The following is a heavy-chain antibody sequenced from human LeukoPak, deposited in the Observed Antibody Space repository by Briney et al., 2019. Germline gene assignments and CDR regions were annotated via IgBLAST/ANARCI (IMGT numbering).Heavy chain of an antibody. CDR2: LFTGDSA. CDR3: ARHFYDNTFDI. J-gene: IGHJ3*02. D-gene: IGHD3-22*01. CDR1: GFTVSNNY. Sequence: GGSLRLSCAASGFTVSNNYISWVRQAPEKGLEWVSVLFTGDSAYYADSVKGRFTISRDNSKNTLYLQMSSLRAEDAAVYYCARHFYDNTFDIWGQGTMVTVSS. V-gene: IGHV3-53*01.